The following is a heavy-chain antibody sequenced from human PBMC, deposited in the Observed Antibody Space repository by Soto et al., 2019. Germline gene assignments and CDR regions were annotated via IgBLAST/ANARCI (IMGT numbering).Heavy chain of an antibody. CDR3: ARVASLRYSYGSLDY. D-gene: IGHD5-18*01. V-gene: IGHV3-33*01. Sequence: GGSLRLSCAASGFTFSSYGMHWVRQAPGKELEWVAVIWYDGSNKYYADSVKGRFTISRDNSKNTLYLQMNSLRAEDTAVYYCARVASLRYSYGSLDYWGQGTLVTVSS. CDR1: GFTFSSYG. J-gene: IGHJ4*02. CDR2: IWYDGSNK.